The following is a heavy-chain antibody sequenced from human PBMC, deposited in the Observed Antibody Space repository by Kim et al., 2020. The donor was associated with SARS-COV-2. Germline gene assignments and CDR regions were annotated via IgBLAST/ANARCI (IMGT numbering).Heavy chain of an antibody. CDR3: AKVEMATIGGDYYYYYGMDV. CDR1: GFTFSSYG. CDR2: ISYDGSNK. Sequence: GGSLRLSCAASGFTFSSYGMHWVRQAPGKGLEWVAVISYDGSNKYYADSVKGRFTISRDNSKNTLYLQMNSLRAEDTAVYYCAKVEMATIGGDYYYYYGMDVWGQGTTVTVSS. D-gene: IGHD5-12*01. J-gene: IGHJ6*02. V-gene: IGHV3-30*18.